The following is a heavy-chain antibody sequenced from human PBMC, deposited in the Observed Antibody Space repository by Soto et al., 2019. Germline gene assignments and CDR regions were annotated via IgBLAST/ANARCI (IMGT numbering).Heavy chain of an antibody. Sequence: SVKVSCKASGGTFSSYAISWVRQAPGQGLEWMGGIIPIFGTANYAQKFQGRVTITADESTSTAYMELSSLRSEDTAVYCCASGDYYYDSSGYYSPDYWGQGTLVTVSS. V-gene: IGHV1-69*13. CDR1: GGTFSSYA. CDR2: IIPIFGTA. CDR3: ASGDYYYDSSGYYSPDY. D-gene: IGHD3-22*01. J-gene: IGHJ4*02.